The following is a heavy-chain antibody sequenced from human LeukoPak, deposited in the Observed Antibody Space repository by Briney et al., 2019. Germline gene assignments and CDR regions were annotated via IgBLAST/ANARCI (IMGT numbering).Heavy chain of an antibody. Sequence: PSETLSLTCTVSGGSISSYYWSWIRQPAGKGLEWIGRIYSSGGTNYNPSLKSRVTMSVDTSKNQFSLKLSSVTAADTAVYYCARAGYCSGGSCYSINWFDPWGQGTLVTVSS. CDR3: ARAGYCSGGSCYSINWFDP. V-gene: IGHV4-4*07. CDR2: IYSSGGT. CDR1: GGSISSYY. D-gene: IGHD2-15*01. J-gene: IGHJ5*02.